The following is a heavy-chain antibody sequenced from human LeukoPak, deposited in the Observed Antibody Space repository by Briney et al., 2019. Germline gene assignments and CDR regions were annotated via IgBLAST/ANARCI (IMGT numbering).Heavy chain of an antibody. J-gene: IGHJ4*02. CDR3: ARESYSSSWYDDY. Sequence: SETLSLTCTVSGGSISSGDYYWSWIRQPPGKGLEWIGYIYYSGSTNYNPSLKSRVTISVDTSKNQFSLKLSSVTAADTAVYYCARESYSSSWYDDYWGQGTLVTVSS. CDR1: GGSISSGDYY. V-gene: IGHV4-61*08. D-gene: IGHD6-13*01. CDR2: IYYSGST.